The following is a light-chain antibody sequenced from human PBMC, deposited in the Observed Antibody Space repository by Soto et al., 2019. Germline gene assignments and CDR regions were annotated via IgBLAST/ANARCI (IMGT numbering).Light chain of an antibody. CDR3: SSYTSTSTYV. V-gene: IGLV2-14*01. CDR1: SNDVGGYNY. Sequence: QPVLTQPSSVSGSPGQSITISCTGNSNDVGGYNYVSWYQQHPGKAPKFMIYDVTNRPSGVSNRFSGSKSGNTASLTISGLQAEDEADYYCSSYTSTSTYVFGTGTKVTVL. CDR2: DVT. J-gene: IGLJ1*01.